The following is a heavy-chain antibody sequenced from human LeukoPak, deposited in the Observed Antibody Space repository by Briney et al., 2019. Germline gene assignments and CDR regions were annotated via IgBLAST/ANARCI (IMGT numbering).Heavy chain of an antibody. CDR3: ARTLRLGTPRAFDI. V-gene: IGHV3-7*05. CDR1: GFTFSSYW. J-gene: IGHJ3*02. D-gene: IGHD1-14*01. Sequence: PGGSLRLSCVVSGFTFSSYWMNWVRQAPGKGLEWVANIHEDGSDEYYVDSVKGRFTISRDNAKNSLYLQMNSLRAEDTALYYCARTLRLGTPRAFDIWGRGTMVTVS. CDR2: IHEDGSDE.